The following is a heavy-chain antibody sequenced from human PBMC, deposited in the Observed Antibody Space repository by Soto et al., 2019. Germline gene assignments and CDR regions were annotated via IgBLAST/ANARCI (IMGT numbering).Heavy chain of an antibody. D-gene: IGHD3-10*01. CDR1: GGSLSGYY. J-gene: IGHJ5*02. V-gene: IGHV4-34*02. CDR3: ARGRRSHQSTVRAGWIDP. CDR2: INHSGST. Sequence: QVQLQQWGAGLLKPSETLSLTCVVNGGSLSGYYWTWIRQPPGKGLEWIAEINHSGSTNYNPSLKSRVTISLDTSKNQCSLRLNSVTAADTTVFFCARGRRSHQSTVRAGWIDPWGQGTLVTVSS.